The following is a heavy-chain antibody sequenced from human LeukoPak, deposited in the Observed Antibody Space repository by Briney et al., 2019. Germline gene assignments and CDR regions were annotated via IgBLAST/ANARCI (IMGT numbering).Heavy chain of an antibody. Sequence: GASVKVSCKASGYTFTGYYMHWVRQAPGQGLEWMGWINPNSGGTNYAQKFQGRVTMTRDTSISTAYMELSRLRSDDTAVYYYARMEIYCSGGSCYQYYYYYGMDVWGQGTTVTVSS. CDR3: ARMEIYCSGGSCYQYYYYYGMDV. CDR1: GYTFTGYY. D-gene: IGHD2-15*01. CDR2: INPNSGGT. V-gene: IGHV1-2*02. J-gene: IGHJ6*02.